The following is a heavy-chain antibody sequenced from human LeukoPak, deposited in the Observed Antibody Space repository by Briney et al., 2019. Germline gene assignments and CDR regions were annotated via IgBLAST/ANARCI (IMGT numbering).Heavy chain of an antibody. D-gene: IGHD2-21*02. CDR3: ARLDCGGDCHSEYDY. CDR1: GYTFTSYY. V-gene: IGHV1-46*01. CDR2: INPSGGST. Sequence: ASVKVSCKASGYTFTSYYMHWVRQAPGQGLEWMGIINPSGGSTSYAQKFQGRVTMTRDTSTSTVYMELSSLRSGDTAVYYCARLDCGGDCHSEYDYWGQGTLVTVSS. J-gene: IGHJ4*02.